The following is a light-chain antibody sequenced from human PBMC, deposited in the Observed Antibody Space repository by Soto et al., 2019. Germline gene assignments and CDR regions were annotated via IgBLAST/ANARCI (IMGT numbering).Light chain of an antibody. CDR1: QSISNW. CDR3: QQYNSYPYT. V-gene: IGKV1-5*03. J-gene: IGKJ2*01. Sequence: DIQMTQSPSTLSASVGDRVTITCRASQSISNWLAWYQQKPGKAPKVLIYKASSLESGVPSRFSGSGSGTEFTLTFSSVQPDDFATYCCQQYNSYPYTFGQGTKLEIK. CDR2: KAS.